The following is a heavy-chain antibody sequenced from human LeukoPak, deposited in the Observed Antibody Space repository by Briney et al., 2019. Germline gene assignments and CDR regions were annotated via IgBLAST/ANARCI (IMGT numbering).Heavy chain of an antibody. D-gene: IGHD3-10*01. CDR1: GFTFTSYW. J-gene: IGHJ6*04. Sequence: PGGSLRLSCAASGFTFTSYWMTWVRQAPGKGLEWVANIKQFGNEKYYVDSVKGRFTISRDNAKNSLYLQMNSLRAEDTAVYYCARVGYYGSGSCWASYGMDVWGKGTTVTASS. CDR3: ARVGYYGSGSCWASYGMDV. CDR2: IKQFGNEK. V-gene: IGHV3-7*03.